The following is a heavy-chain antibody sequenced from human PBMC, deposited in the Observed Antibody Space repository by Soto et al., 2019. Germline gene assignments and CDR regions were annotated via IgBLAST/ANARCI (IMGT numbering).Heavy chain of an antibody. CDR3: AACSGGSCLTHTTLDY. CDR2: IIPIFGTA. Sequence: QVQLVQSGAEVKKPGSSVKVSCKASGGTFSSYAISWVRQAPEQGLEWMGGIIPIFGTANYAQKFQGRVTITADESTSTAYMELSSLRSEDTAVYYCAACSGGSCLTHTTLDYWGQGTLVTVSS. CDR1: GGTFSSYA. J-gene: IGHJ4*02. V-gene: IGHV1-69*01. D-gene: IGHD2-15*01.